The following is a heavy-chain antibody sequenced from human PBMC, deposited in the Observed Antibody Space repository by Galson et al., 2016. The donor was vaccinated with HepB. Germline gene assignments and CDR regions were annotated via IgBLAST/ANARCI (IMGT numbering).Heavy chain of an antibody. CDR1: GYSFTSYW. Sequence: QSGAEVKKPGESLRISCKGSGYSFTSYWSSWVRQMPGKGPERMGRIDPADSYINYSPSFQGHVTLSVDKSINTAYLQWSSLKASDSAIYFCALGYGGDTGWGQGTLVTVSS. CDR2: IDPADSYI. D-gene: IGHD3-16*01. J-gene: IGHJ4*02. V-gene: IGHV5-10-1*01. CDR3: ALGYGGDTG.